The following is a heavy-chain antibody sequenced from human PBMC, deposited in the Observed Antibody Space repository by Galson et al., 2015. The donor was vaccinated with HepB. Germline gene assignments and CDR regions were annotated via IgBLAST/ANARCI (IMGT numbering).Heavy chain of an antibody. J-gene: IGHJ4*02. V-gene: IGHV1-69*13. CDR2: IIPIFGSA. CDR1: GGTFSPYT. Sequence: SVKVSCKASGGTFSPYTLSWVRQAPGQGLEWMGGIIPIFGSANYAQKFQGRVTITADESTSTTYMELRRLRSEDTAVYYCAREELSGSYHFDYWGQGTLVTVSS. D-gene: IGHD1-26*01. CDR3: AREELSGSYHFDY.